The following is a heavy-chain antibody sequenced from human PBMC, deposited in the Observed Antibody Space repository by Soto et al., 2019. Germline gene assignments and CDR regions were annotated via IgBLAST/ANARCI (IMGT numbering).Heavy chain of an antibody. D-gene: IGHD6-25*01. CDR1: GFTFSIYA. J-gene: IGHJ4*02. CDR3: AKERSDHRIAAAAIDY. Sequence: GGSLRLSCAASGFTFSIYAMSWVRQAPGKGLEWVSSISGSGDSAYYADSVKGRFTISRHNSKNTLYLQINSLRAEDTAVYYCAKERSDHRIAAAAIDYWGQGAQVTVSS. CDR2: ISGSGDSA. V-gene: IGHV3-23*01.